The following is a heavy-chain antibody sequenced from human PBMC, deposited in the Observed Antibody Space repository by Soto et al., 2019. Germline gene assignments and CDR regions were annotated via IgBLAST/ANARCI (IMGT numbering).Heavy chain of an antibody. J-gene: IGHJ4*02. CDR1: GFSFSNYW. CDR3: AKDLHIAATDY. D-gene: IGHD6-13*01. Sequence: GSLRLSCAASGFSFSNYWMHWVRQAPGKGLVWVSRIKGDGSETSYADSVKGRFTISRDNAKNTLYLQMNSLRAEDTAVYYCAKDLHIAATDYWGQGTLVTVSS. V-gene: IGHV3-74*01. CDR2: IKGDGSET.